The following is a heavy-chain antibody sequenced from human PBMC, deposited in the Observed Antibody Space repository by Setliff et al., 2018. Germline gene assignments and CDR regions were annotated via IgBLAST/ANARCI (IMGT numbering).Heavy chain of an antibody. CDR1: GFSLSTSGMC. CDR2: IDWDDDI. J-gene: IGHJ4*02. CDR3: ARSHTEAPYADFDS. D-gene: IGHD5-18*01. V-gene: IGHV2-70*11. Sequence: SGPTLVNPTQTLTLTCTCSGFSLSTSGMCVSWIRQPPGKALEWLARIDWDDDIYYSTSLKTRLTISKDTSKNQVVLTMTNVDPVDTATYYCARSHTEAPYADFDSWGQGILVTVSS.